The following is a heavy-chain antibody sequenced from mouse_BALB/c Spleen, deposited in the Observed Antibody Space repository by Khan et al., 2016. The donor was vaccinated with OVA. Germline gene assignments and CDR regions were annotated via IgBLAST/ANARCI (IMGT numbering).Heavy chain of an antibody. CDR3: ASHLTGSFAY. Sequence: EVQLVESGGDSMKPGGSLKLSCAASGFTFSAYSMSWVRQTPDKRLEWVATINSDGYYTYYPDSVQGRFTISRNNAKNTLSLQMSSLRAEDTAIYYCASHLTGSFAYWGQGTLVTVSA. CDR2: INSDGYYT. D-gene: IGHD4-1*01. V-gene: IGHV5-6*01. CDR1: GFTFSAYS. J-gene: IGHJ3*01.